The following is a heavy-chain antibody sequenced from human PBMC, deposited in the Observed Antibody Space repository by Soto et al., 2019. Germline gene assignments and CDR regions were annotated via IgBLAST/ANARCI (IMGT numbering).Heavy chain of an antibody. CDR1: GGTFYYG. CDR2: IIPMSGTT. Sequence: QVQLLQPGAEVKKPGPSVKVSCKACGGTFYYGISWVRQAPGQGLEWMGGIIPMSGTTNYAQKFQDRVTLTAHESTTTAHLELSRLRLEDTAVYYCARNGFSGSYWGNWRQGTMVTVSS. CDR3: ARNGFSGSYWGN. D-gene: IGHD1-26*01. V-gene: IGHV1-69*01. J-gene: IGHJ4*02.